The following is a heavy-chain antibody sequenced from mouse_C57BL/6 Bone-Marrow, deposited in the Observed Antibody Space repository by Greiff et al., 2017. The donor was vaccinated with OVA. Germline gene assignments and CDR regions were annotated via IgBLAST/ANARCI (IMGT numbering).Heavy chain of an antibody. Sequence: QVQLKESGAELVRPGTSVKMSCKASGYTFTNYWIGWAKQRPGHGLEWIGDIYPGGGYTDYNEKFKGKATLTADKSSSTAYMQFSSLTSEDSAIYYCARWGYYAMDYWGQGTSVTVSS. V-gene: IGHV1-63*01. CDR3: ARWGYYAMDY. CDR1: GYTFTNYW. J-gene: IGHJ4*01. CDR2: IYPGGGYT.